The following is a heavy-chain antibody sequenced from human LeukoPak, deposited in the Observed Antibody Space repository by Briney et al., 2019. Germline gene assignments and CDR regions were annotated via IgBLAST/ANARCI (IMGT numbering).Heavy chain of an antibody. J-gene: IGHJ3*02. Sequence: PSETLSLTCTVSGDSIGTYFWNWIRQSAGEGLGWIGHVYDGGRTNYNPSLKGRVTISVDTSRNLFSLRLSSVTAADTAVYYCARDYIVETGVVGFDMWGQGTMVTVSS. CDR2: VYDGGRT. CDR3: ARDYIVETGVVGFDM. D-gene: IGHD2-8*02. CDR1: GDSIGTYF. V-gene: IGHV4-4*07.